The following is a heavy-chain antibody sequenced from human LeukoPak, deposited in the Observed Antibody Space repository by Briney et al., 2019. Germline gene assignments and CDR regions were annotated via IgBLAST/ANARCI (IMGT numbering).Heavy chain of an antibody. CDR3: ARAARPYYDSSDYYSS. CDR2: ITSSSSYI. CDR1: GFTFSSNW. J-gene: IGHJ5*02. D-gene: IGHD3-22*01. Sequence: PGGSLRLSCAASGFTFSSNWMHWVRQAPGKGLEWVSSITSSSSYIYYADSVKGRFTISRDNVKNSLYLQMNSLRAEDTAVYYCARAARPYYDSSDYYSSWGQGTLVTVSS. V-gene: IGHV3-21*01.